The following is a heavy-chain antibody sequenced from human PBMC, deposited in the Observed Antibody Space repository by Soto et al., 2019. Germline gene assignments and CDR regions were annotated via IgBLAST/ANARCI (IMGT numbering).Heavy chain of an antibody. CDR1: GFIFTSYS. J-gene: IGHJ6*02. D-gene: IGHD6-13*01. CDR3: ARGSGSSSDYYGMDV. CDR2: ISSSSSYI. Sequence: PGGSLRLSCAASGFIFTSYSMNWVRQAPGKGLEWVSSISSSSSYIYYADSVKGRFTISRDNAKNSLYLQMSSLRAEDTAVYYCARGSGSSSDYYGMDVWGQGTTVTVS. V-gene: IGHV3-21*01.